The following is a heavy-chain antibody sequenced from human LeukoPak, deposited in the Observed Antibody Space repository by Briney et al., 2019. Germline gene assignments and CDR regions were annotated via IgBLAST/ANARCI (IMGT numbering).Heavy chain of an antibody. CDR2: IHHSGRT. V-gene: IGHV4-59*02. CDR3: AIYPLSFDF. CDR1: GDSVTNHQ. J-gene: IGHJ4*02. Sequence: PSETLSLTCAVSGDSVTNHQWSWVRQPPGKGLEWIAYIHHSGRTNYNPSLKNRVTISMDTSKNQFFLRLISVTAADTAVYYCAIYPLSFDFWGQGILVTGSS.